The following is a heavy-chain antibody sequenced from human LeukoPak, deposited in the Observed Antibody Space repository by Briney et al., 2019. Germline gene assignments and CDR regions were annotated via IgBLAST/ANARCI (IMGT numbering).Heavy chain of an antibody. D-gene: IGHD3-22*01. CDR2: IYYSGST. J-gene: IGHJ3*02. V-gene: IGHV4-30-4*01. Sequence: PSQTLSLTCTVSGGSISSGDYYWSWIRQPPGKGLEWIGYIYYSGSTYYNPSLKSRVTISVDTSKNQFSLKLSSVTAADTAVYYCASSSTDYYDSSGYGAFDIWGQGTMVNVSS. CDR3: ASSSTDYYDSSGYGAFDI. CDR1: GGSISSGDYY.